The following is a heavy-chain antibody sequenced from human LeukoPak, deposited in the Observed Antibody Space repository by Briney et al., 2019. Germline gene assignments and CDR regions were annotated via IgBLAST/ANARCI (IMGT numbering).Heavy chain of an antibody. V-gene: IGHV3-21*01. Sequence: KPGGSLRLSCAASGFTFSSLSMIWVRRAPGKGLEWVSSISISSTYIYYPDSVTGRFTVSRDDARDSLYLQMNTLRAEDTAVYYCARLQWVGATRTIDSWGQGTLVTVAS. CDR2: ISISSTYI. CDR1: GFTFSSLS. D-gene: IGHD1-26*01. CDR3: ARLQWVGATRTIDS. J-gene: IGHJ4*02.